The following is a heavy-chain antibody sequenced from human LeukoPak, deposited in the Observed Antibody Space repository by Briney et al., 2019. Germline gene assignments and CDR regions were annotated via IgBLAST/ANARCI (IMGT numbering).Heavy chain of an antibody. CDR2: IRGGGGSA. CDR1: GFNLSAYA. V-gene: IGHV3-23*01. J-gene: IGHJ3*02. CDR3: ARDPNGDYIGAFDM. D-gene: IGHD4-17*01. Sequence: GGSLRLSCTASGFNLSAYAMMWVRQAPGKGPEWVSAIRGGGGSAFYADSVKGGFTISRDNSKYTLFLQMNSLRAEDTAVYYCARDPNGDYIGAFDMWGPGTMVTVSS.